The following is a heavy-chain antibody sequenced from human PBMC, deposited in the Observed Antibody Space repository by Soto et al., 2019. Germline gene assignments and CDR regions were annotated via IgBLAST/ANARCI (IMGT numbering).Heavy chain of an antibody. D-gene: IGHD2-8*01. V-gene: IGHV5-51*01. Sequence: GESLKISCKGSGYSFTSYWIGWVRQMPGKGLEWMGIIYPGDSDTRYNPSFQGQVTISADKSISTAYLQWSSLKASDTSMYFCVRLGYCTNGVCYNWFDPWGQGTLVTVSS. CDR3: VRLGYCTNGVCYNWFDP. J-gene: IGHJ5*02. CDR1: GYSFTSYW. CDR2: IYPGDSDT.